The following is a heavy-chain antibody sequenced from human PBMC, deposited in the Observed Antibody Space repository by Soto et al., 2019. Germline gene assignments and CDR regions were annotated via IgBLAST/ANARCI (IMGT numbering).Heavy chain of an antibody. V-gene: IGHV3-30*18. CDR2: ISYDGSNK. Sequence: GGSLRLSXAASGFTFSSYGMHWVRQAPGKGLEWVAVISYDGSNKYYADSVKGRFTISRDNSKNTLYLQMNSLRAEDTAVYYCAKCLSAAAGAFDIWGQGTMVTVSS. D-gene: IGHD6-13*01. CDR3: AKCLSAAAGAFDI. J-gene: IGHJ3*02. CDR1: GFTFSSYG.